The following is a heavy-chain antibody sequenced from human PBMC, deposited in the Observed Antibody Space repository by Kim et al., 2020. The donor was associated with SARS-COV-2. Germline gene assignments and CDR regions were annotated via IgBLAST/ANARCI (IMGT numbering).Heavy chain of an antibody. CDR2: IRSEGFGGTT. Sequence: GGSLRLSCTGSGFVFGDYALGWVRQAPGKGLEWVGLIRSEGFGGTTEEAASVRGRYSISRDDSKSIAYIQMNSLKTEDTAIYYCVRGTQDFYGASGYYAENWGQGALVSVSS. V-gene: IGHV3-49*04. CDR3: VRGTQDFYGASGYYAEN. D-gene: IGHD3-22*01. CDR1: GFVFGDYA. J-gene: IGHJ4*02.